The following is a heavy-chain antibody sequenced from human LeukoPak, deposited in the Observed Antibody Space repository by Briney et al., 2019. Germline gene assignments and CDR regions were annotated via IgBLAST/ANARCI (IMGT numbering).Heavy chain of an antibody. J-gene: IGHJ6*03. CDR3: ARGRHGYYYYMDV. CDR2: INHSGST. V-gene: IGHV4-34*01. Sequence: PSETLSLTCAVYGGSFSGYYWSWIRQPPGKGLDWIGEINHSGSTNYNPSLKSRVTISVDTSKNQFSLKLSSVTAADTAVYYCARGRHGYYYYMDVWGKGTTVTVSS. CDR1: GGSFSGYY.